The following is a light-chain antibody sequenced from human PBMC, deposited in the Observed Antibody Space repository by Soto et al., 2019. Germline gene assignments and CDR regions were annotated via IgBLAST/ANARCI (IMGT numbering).Light chain of an antibody. CDR3: ASFTTRTTYV. J-gene: IGLJ1*01. V-gene: IGLV2-14*03. Sequence: QSALTQPAPVSGSPGQSITISCSGTGRDIGAYIFVSWYQQHPGKAPKLLLYEVFNRPSGVSNRFSGSKSGNTASLTISGLQAEDEAEYFCASFTTRTTYVFGTGTKVTVL. CDR2: EVF. CDR1: GRDIGAYIF.